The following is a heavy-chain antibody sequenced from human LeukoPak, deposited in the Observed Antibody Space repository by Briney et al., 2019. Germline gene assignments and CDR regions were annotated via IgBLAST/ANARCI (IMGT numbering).Heavy chain of an antibody. Sequence: ASVKVSCKASGYTFTGYYMHWVRQAPGQGLEWMGWINPNSGGTNYAQKFQGRVTMTRDTSISTAYMELSRLRSDDTAVYYCALTDYYDSSGSSICGQGTMVTVSS. CDR3: ALTDYYDSSGSSI. CDR2: INPNSGGT. D-gene: IGHD3-22*01. J-gene: IGHJ3*02. V-gene: IGHV1-2*02. CDR1: GYTFTGYY.